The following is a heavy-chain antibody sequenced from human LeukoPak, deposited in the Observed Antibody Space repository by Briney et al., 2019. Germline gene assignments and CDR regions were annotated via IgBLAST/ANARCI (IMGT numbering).Heavy chain of an antibody. CDR3: AKDRNSWPTNFDS. CDR1: GFTFSSYA. D-gene: IGHD2/OR15-2a*01. Sequence: PGGPLRLSCAASGFTFSSYAVNWLRQAPRKGLEWVSAISSSGGTTYYADSVKGRFSISRDNSKNMLYLQMNSLRAEDTAVYYCAKDRNSWPTNFDSWGQGTLVTVSA. J-gene: IGHJ4*02. CDR2: ISSSGGTT. V-gene: IGHV3-23*01.